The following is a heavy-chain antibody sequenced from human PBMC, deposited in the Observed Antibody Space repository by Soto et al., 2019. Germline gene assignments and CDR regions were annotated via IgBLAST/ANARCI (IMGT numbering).Heavy chain of an antibody. D-gene: IGHD6-6*01. CDR1: GYTFTDYF. CDR2: INPNSGGT. CDR3: ARDKTTIAARPDFDY. V-gene: IGHV1-2*02. J-gene: IGHJ4*02. Sequence: ASVKVSCKASGYTFTDYFVHWVRQAPGQGLEWVGWINPNSGGTKYAQKFQGRVAMTRDTSISTAYMELSSLRSDDTAIYYCARDKTTIAARPDFDYWGQGTLVTVSS.